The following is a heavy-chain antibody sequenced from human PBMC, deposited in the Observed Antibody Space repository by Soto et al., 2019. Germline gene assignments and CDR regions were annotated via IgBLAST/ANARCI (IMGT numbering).Heavy chain of an antibody. CDR3: ARGYRTSWYWFDL. J-gene: IGHJ2*01. Sequence: QAQLQESGPGPVKPSETLSLTCTVSGGSVSGGTHYWSWIRQPPGKGLEWIGYIDNSGSTNYNPSLKSRPTISVDTSKNQFSLKLSSVTAADTAVYDCARGYRTSWYWFDLWGRGTLVTVSS. CDR2: IDNSGST. V-gene: IGHV4-61*01. D-gene: IGHD6-13*01. CDR1: GGSVSGGTHY.